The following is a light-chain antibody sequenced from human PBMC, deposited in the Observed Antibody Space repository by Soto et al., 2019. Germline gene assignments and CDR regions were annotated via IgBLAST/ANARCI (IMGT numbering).Light chain of an antibody. V-gene: IGKV3-15*01. J-gene: IGKJ4*01. CDR2: GAS. Sequence: ETVMTQSPATLSVSPGERATLSCRASQSVRSDLAWYQQKPGQAPRLLIYGASTRATGFPARFTGSGSGTEFTLTISSPQSEDFAVYYCQQYNNWPLTFGGGTKVEIK. CDR3: QQYNNWPLT. CDR1: QSVRSD.